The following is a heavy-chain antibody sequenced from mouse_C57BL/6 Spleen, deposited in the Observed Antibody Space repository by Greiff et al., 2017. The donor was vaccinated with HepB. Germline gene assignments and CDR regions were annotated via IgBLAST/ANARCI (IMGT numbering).Heavy chain of an antibody. D-gene: IGHD3-3*01. V-gene: IGHV1-82*01. J-gene: IGHJ3*01. CDR3: AREGWTGFAY. CDR2: IYPGDGDT. Sequence: SGPELVKPGASVKISCKASGYAFSSSWMNWVKQRPGKGLEWIGRIYPGDGDTNYNGKFKGKATLTADKSSSTAYMQLSSLTSEDSAVYFCAREGWTGFAYWGQGTLVTVSA. CDR1: GYAFSSSW.